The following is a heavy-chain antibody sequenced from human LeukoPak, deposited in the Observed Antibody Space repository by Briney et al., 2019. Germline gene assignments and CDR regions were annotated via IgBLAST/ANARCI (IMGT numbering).Heavy chain of an antibody. CDR3: ARERGLAVTGY. CDR1: GFTFSSYA. Sequence: PGGSLRLSCAASGFTFSSYAMSWVRQAPGKGLEWVSTISVSGGSTYYADSVKGRFTISRDNSKNTLYLQMNSLRAEDTAVYYCARERGLAVTGYWGQGTLVTVSS. J-gene: IGHJ4*02. D-gene: IGHD2-21*02. CDR2: ISVSGGST. V-gene: IGHV3-23*01.